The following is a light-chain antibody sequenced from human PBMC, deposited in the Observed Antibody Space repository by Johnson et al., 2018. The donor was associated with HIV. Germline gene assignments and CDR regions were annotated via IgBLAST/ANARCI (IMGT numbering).Light chain of an antibody. CDR1: SSNIGNNY. V-gene: IGLV1-51*01. CDR3: GTWDSSLSAGLA. Sequence: QSVLTQPPSVSAAPGQKVTISCSGSSSNIGNNYVSWYQQLPGTAPKLLIYDNNKRPSGIPDRFSGSKSGTSATLGITGLQTGAEADYYCGTWDSSLSAGLAFGTGTKVTVL. CDR2: DNN. J-gene: IGLJ1*01.